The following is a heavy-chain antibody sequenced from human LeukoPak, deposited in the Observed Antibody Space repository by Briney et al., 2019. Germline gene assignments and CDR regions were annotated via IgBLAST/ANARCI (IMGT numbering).Heavy chain of an antibody. Sequence: GGSLRLSCAASGFTFNTYSMNWVRQAPGEGLEWVSSISISSTYIYYADSVKGRFTISRDNAKNSLYLQMNSLRAEDTAVYFCARAFMGSGSYYNDYYYYGTDVWGQGTTVTVSS. D-gene: IGHD3-10*01. CDR1: GFTFNTYS. CDR3: ARAFMGSGSYYNDYYYYGTDV. V-gene: IGHV3-21*01. CDR2: ISISSTYI. J-gene: IGHJ6*02.